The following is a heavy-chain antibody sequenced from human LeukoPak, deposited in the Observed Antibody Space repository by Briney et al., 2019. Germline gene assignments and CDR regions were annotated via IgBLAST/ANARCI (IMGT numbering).Heavy chain of an antibody. CDR3: SRGSGWLSVY. D-gene: IGHD6-19*01. Sequence: PGGSLRLSCTASGFTFGDYLMSWFRQAPGKGLEWIGFISGGTTEYAACVKGRFTISRDDSTSIAYLQMNSLTTEDTAVYYCSRGSGWLSVYWGQGTLVTVSS. V-gene: IGHV3-49*03. J-gene: IGHJ4*02. CDR2: ISGGTT. CDR1: GFTFGDYL.